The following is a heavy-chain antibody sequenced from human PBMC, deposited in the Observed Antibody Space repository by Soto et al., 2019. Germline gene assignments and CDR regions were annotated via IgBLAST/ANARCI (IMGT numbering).Heavy chain of an antibody. D-gene: IGHD3-10*01. CDR1: GGSLSSYY. CDR2: VYYSGNT. CDR3: AKRGSGSYYTY. Sequence: SETLSLTCTVSGGSLSSYYWTWIRQPPGKGLEWIGYVYYSGNTNYNPSLKSRVTISVDTSKNQFSLKLGSVTAADTAVYYCAKRGSGSYYTYWGQGTLVTVSS. V-gene: IGHV4-59*01. J-gene: IGHJ4*02.